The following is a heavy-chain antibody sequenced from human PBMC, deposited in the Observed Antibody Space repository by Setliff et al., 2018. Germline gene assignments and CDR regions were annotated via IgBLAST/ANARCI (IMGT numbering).Heavy chain of an antibody. CDR2: INIGGGSA. J-gene: IGHJ4*02. CDR1: GYTFTSYY. V-gene: IGHV1-46*01. D-gene: IGHD6-13*01. Sequence: ASVKVSCKASGYTFTSYYMYWLRQAPGQGPEWMGIINIGGGSASCAQKFQDRVTMTRDTSTNTVYMEVSSLTSDDSAVYYCARGGLAAANKKGVFEHWGQGTLVTVSS. CDR3: ARGGLAAANKKGVFEH.